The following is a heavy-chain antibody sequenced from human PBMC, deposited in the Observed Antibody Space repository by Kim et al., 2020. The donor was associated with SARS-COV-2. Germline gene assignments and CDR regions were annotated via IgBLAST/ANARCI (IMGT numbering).Heavy chain of an antibody. CDR3: ARGLTGNFDWSLRDAFDI. V-gene: IGHV1-3*01. CDR1: GYTFTSYA. J-gene: IGHJ3*02. CDR2: INAGNGNT. Sequence: ASVKVSCKASGYTFTSYAMHWVRQAPGQRLEWMGWINAGNGNTKYSQKFQGRVTITRDTSASTAYMELSSLRSEDTAVYYCARGLTGNFDWSLRDAFDIWGQGTMVTVSS. D-gene: IGHD3-9*01.